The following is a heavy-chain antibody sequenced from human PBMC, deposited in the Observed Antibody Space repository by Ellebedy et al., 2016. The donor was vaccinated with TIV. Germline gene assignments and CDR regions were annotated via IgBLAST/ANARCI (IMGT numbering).Heavy chain of an antibody. V-gene: IGHV3-33*01. CDR1: GFTFSSYG. J-gene: IGHJ3*02. CDR3: ARDPGDPLAAFDI. Sequence: GESLKISXAASGFTFSSYGMHWVRQAPGKGLEWVAVIWYDGSNKYYADSVKGRFTISRDNSKNTLYLQMNSLRAEDTAVYYCARDPGDPLAAFDIWGQGTMVTVSS. CDR2: IWYDGSNK. D-gene: IGHD3-16*01.